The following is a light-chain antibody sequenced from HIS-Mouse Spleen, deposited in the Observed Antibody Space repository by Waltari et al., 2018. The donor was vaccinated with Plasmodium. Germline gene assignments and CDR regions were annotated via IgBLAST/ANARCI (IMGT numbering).Light chain of an antibody. CDR3: QQSYSTWT. CDR2: AAS. J-gene: IGKJ1*01. CDR1: QSISNY. V-gene: IGKV1-39*01. Sequence: DIQMTQSPSSLSASVGDRVTITCRASQSISNYLNWYQQKPGKAPKLLIYAASSLQSWVPSRFSGSGSGTDFTLTISSLQPEDFATYYCQQSYSTWTFGQGTKVEIK.